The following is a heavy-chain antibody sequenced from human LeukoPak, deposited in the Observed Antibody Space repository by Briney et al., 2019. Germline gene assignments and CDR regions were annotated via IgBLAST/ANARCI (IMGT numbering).Heavy chain of an antibody. Sequence: GESLKISCKGSGYSFTSYWIGWVRQMPGKGLEWMGIIYPGDSDTRYSPSFQGQVTISADKSISTAYLQWSSLKASDTAMYYCARLAGYSYGNRSGSDPWGQGTLVTVSS. V-gene: IGHV5-51*01. D-gene: IGHD5-18*01. CDR3: ARLAGYSYGNRSGSDP. CDR1: GYSFTSYW. J-gene: IGHJ5*02. CDR2: IYPGDSDT.